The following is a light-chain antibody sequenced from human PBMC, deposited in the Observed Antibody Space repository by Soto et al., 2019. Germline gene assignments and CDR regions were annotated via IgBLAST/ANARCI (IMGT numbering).Light chain of an antibody. J-gene: IGKJ4*01. V-gene: IGKV1D-12*01. Sequence: DIQMTQSPSSVSASVGDRVTITCRASQGISIWLAWYQQKPGKAPNLLISAASSLQSGVPSRFSGSGSGTDFTLTSSGLQPEDFATYYCQQANSFPFTFGGGTKVEIK. CDR3: QQANSFPFT. CDR2: AAS. CDR1: QGISIW.